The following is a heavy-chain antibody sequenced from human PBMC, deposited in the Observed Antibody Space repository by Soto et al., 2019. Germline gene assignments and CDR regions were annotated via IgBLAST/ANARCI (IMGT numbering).Heavy chain of an antibody. V-gene: IGHV3-48*02. J-gene: IGHJ4*02. D-gene: IGHD5-18*01. CDR1: GFTFDYYG. CDR2: INDDSTTI. Sequence: PGGSLRLSCAASGFTFDYYGVTWVRQAPGKGLEWISYINDDSTTIYYADSVKGRFTISRDNAKNSLYLQMNSLRDEDTAVYYCARSGYGPYYFDYWGQGTLVAVSS. CDR3: ARSGYGPYYFDY.